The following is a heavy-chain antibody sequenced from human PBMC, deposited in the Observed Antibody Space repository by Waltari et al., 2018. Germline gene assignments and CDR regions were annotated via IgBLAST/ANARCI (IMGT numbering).Heavy chain of an antibody. Sequence: QVQLVQSGAEVKKPGSSVKVSCKASGGTFSSYAISWVRQAPGQGLEWMGGIIPILGTANYAQKFQGRVTITADESTSTAYMELSSLRSEDTAVYYCARVVDTALGVSFDYWGQGTLVTVSS. CDR1: GGTFSSYA. V-gene: IGHV1-69*11. D-gene: IGHD5-18*01. CDR2: IIPILGTA. J-gene: IGHJ4*02. CDR3: ARVVDTALGVSFDY.